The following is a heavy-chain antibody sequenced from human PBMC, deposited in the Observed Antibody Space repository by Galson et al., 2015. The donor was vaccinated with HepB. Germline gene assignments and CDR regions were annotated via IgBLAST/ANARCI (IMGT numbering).Heavy chain of an antibody. J-gene: IGHJ6*02. CDR1: GFTFSSYG. CDR3: AKRGYCSSTSCYDSYYGMDV. V-gene: IGHV3-30*18. D-gene: IGHD2-2*01. CDR2: ISYDGSKK. Sequence: SLRLSCAASGFTFSSYGMHWVRQAPGKGLEWVAVISYDGSKKYYADSVKGRFTISRDNPKNTLFLQMNSLRAEDTAVYYCAKRGYCSSTSCYDSYYGMDVWGQGTTVTVSS.